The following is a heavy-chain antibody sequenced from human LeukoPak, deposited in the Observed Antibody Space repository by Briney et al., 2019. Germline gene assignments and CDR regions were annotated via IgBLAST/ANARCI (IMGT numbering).Heavy chain of an antibody. CDR1: GGSFSGYY. Sequence: KPSETLSLTCAVYGGSFSGYYWSWIRQPPGKGLEWVGEINHSGSTNYNPSLKSRVTISLDKSTNQFSLTLSSVTSSDTAVYYCARGPYYYDSSGYFYWGQGTLVTVSS. CDR3: ARGPYYYDSSGYFY. D-gene: IGHD3-22*01. J-gene: IGHJ4*02. V-gene: IGHV4-34*01. CDR2: INHSGST.